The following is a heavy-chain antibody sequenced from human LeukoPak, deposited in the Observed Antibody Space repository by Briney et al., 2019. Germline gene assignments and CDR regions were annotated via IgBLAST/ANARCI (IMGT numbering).Heavy chain of an antibody. V-gene: IGHV3-7*01. CDR3: ARCGDLGLVRVWGSSSWFDP. Sequence: PGGSLRLSCEASGFTFNNYWMSWFRQAPGKGLEWVANIKQDESEKNYVDSVKGRFTISRDNVKNSLYLQMNSLRAEDTAVYYCARCGDLGLVRVWGSSSWFDPWGQGTLVTVSS. D-gene: IGHD3-16*01. CDR2: IKQDESEK. CDR1: GFTFNNYW. J-gene: IGHJ5*02.